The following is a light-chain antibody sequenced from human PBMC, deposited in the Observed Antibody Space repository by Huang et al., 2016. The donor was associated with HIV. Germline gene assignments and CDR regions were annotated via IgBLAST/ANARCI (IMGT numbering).Light chain of an antibody. J-gene: IGKJ2*01. CDR2: DSS. CDR3: LQYNNWPPEYT. Sequence: EIVMTQSPATLSVSPGERATLSCRASQSVSSNLAWYQHKPGQAPSLLIYDSSVRATGIPARFTGSGSGTEFTLTISSLQSEDSAIYYCLQYNNWPPEYTFGQGTKLEIK. CDR1: QSVSSN. V-gene: IGKV3-15*01.